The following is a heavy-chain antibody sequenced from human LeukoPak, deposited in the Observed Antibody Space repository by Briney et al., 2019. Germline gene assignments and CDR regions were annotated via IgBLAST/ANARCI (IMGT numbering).Heavy chain of an antibody. J-gene: IGHJ4*02. V-gene: IGHV1-3*01. Sequence: ASVMVSCKAPGDIVTSYDMDRVRQAPGQRLEWMGCSNAGNGNTKYSQKFQGRVTITRDTSASTAYMELSSLRSEDTAVYYCARESIAARPNFDYWGQGTLVTVSS. D-gene: IGHD6-6*01. CDR1: GDIVTSYD. CDR2: SNAGNGNT. CDR3: ARESIAARPNFDY.